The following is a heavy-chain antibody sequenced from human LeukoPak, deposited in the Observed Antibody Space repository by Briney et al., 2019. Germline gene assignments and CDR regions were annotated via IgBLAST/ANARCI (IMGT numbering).Heavy chain of an antibody. J-gene: IGHJ4*02. CDR1: VYSVTGNY. D-gene: IGHD6-25*01. CDR2: HNPNSGGT. V-gene: IGHV1-2*02. Sequence: ASLKVSCTAAVYSVTGNYMHWVRQARGQRREWMGWHNPNSGGTRYAQKFQGMVTMTRDTSISTAYMELSGLRSDDAAVYYCARDLSARSGDYWGQGTLVTVSS. CDR3: ARDLSARSGDY.